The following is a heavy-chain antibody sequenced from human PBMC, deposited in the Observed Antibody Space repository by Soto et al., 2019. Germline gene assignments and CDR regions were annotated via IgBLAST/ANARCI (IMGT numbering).Heavy chain of an antibody. Sequence: GESLKISCAASGFSFSSYAKTWVRQAPGKGLEWVSAISASGGSTYYADSVKGRFTISRDNSKNTLYLQMNSLRAEDTAVYYCAKAVVEYSYYYGMDVWGQGTTVTVSS. CDR1: GFSFSSYA. J-gene: IGHJ6*02. CDR2: ISASGGST. V-gene: IGHV3-23*01. D-gene: IGHD2-8*02. CDR3: AKAVVEYSYYYGMDV.